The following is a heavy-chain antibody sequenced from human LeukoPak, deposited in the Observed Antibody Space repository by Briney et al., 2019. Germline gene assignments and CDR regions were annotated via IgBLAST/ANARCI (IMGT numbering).Heavy chain of an antibody. CDR1: GFTFGDYA. D-gene: IGHD2-15*01. CDR3: TRYELGYCSGGSCLDY. J-gene: IGHJ4*02. CDR2: IRSKAYGGTT. Sequence: PGGSLRLSCTASGFTFGDYAMSWFRQAPGKGLEWVGFIRSKAYGGTTEYAASVKGRFTISRDDSKSIAYLQMNSLKTEDTAVYYCTRYELGYCSGGSCLDYWGQGTLVTVSS. V-gene: IGHV3-49*03.